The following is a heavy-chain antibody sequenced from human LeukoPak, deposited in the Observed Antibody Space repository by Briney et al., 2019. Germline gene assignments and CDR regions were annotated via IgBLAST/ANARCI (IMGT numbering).Heavy chain of an antibody. V-gene: IGHV3-30-3*01. Sequence: GGSLRLSCAASGFTFSNYVIHWVRQAPGKGLEWVAVTSSDLNVKLYADSVKGRFTISRDNSRSTLYLQMNSLRPEDTAIYYCAREGYYGSGSPPSWYFDYWGQGTLVTVSS. CDR1: GFTFSNYV. CDR2: TSSDLNVK. CDR3: AREGYYGSGSPPSWYFDY. J-gene: IGHJ4*02. D-gene: IGHD3-10*01.